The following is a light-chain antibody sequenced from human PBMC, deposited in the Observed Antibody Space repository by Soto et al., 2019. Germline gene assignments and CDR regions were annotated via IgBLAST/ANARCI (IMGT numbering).Light chain of an antibody. V-gene: IGKV3-11*01. CDR2: EAS. CDR3: QQRSNWPGT. Sequence: IVLTQSPSTLSLSPWERATLSCRASQSVSSYLAGYQQKPGQAPRLLSYEASNRATGIPARFSGSGSGTDFTLTISSLEPEDFAVYYCQQRSNWPGTFGQGTKVDIK. J-gene: IGKJ1*01. CDR1: QSVSSY.